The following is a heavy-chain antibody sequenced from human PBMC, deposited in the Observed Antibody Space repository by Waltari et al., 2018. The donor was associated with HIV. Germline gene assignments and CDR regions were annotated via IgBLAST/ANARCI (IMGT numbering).Heavy chain of an antibody. V-gene: IGHV1-2*06. CDR2: INPNSVGT. J-gene: IGHJ4*02. CDR3: ARGLDYGSVSPFDY. CDR1: GHIFTGYY. Sequence: QVQLVPSGAEGKKPGASVKLSCKAFGHIFTGYYMHWVRQPTGQGLEWTGRINPNSVGTNDEQKFQGRVTMTRDTSISTAYMELSRLRSNDTAVYYCARGLDYGSVSPFDYWGQGTLVTVSS. D-gene: IGHD3-10*01.